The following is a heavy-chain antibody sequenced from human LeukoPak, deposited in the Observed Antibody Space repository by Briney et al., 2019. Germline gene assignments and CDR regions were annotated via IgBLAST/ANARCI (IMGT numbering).Heavy chain of an antibody. CDR2: ISPYNGNT. CDR1: GYTFTSSG. J-gene: IGHJ5*02. Sequence: GASVKVSCKASGYTFTSSGITWVRQAPGQGLEYMGWISPYNGNTNYVQKFQGRVTMTTDTSTSTAYMELRSLRSNDTAIYYCARDVKGFDPWGQGTLVTVSS. V-gene: IGHV1-18*01. CDR3: ARDVKGFDP.